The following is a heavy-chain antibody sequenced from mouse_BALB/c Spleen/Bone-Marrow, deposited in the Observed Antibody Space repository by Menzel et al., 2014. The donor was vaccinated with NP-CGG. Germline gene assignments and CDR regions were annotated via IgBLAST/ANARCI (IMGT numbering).Heavy chain of an antibody. CDR3: ATMITDWYFDV. D-gene: IGHD2-4*01. CDR1: GFNIKDTY. V-gene: IGHV14-3*02. CDR2: IDPANGNT. J-gene: IGHJ1*01. Sequence: EVQLQQSGVELVKPGASVKLSCTASGFNIKDTYMHWVKQRPEQGLEWIGRIDPANGNTKYDPKFQGKATITADTSSNTAYLQLSSLTSEDTAVYYCATMITDWYFDVWGAGTTVTVSS.